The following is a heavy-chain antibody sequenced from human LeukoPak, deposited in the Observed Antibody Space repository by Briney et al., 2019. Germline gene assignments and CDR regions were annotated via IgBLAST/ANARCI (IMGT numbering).Heavy chain of an antibody. CDR1: GGTFSSYA. Sequence: GSSVKVSCKASGGTFSSYAISWVRQAPGQGLEWMGGVIPIFSTANYAQKFQGRVTITADRSTSTAYMELSSLRSEDTAVYYCAKGDTTWELPHDYWGQGTLVTVSS. J-gene: IGHJ4*02. D-gene: IGHD1-26*01. CDR3: AKGDTTWELPHDY. CDR2: VIPIFSTA. V-gene: IGHV1-69*06.